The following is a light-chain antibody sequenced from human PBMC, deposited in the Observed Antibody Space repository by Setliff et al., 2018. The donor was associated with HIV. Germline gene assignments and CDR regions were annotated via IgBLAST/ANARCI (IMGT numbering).Light chain of an antibody. V-gene: IGLV2-14*01. J-gene: IGLJ1*01. Sequence: ALTQPASVSGSPGQSITISCTGTSSDVGGYSYVSWYQQHPGKAPKLIIYEVRNRPSGVSNRFSGSKSGNTASLTISGLQAEDEADYYCSSYASSNTLPFGTGTKV. CDR2: EVR. CDR1: SSDVGGYSY. CDR3: SSYASSNTLP.